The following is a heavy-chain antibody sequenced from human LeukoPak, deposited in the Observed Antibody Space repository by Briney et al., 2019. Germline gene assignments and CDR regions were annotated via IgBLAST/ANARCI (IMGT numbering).Heavy chain of an antibody. Sequence: SEPLSLTCTVSGGPISSFYWSWIRQPPGKGLECIGYIYYSGSTNYNPSLKRRVTISVDTSKNQFSLKLSSVTAADTAVYYCARSRGSGSYWANWFDPWGQGTLVTVSS. V-gene: IGHV4-59*01. CDR1: GGPISSFY. CDR3: ARSRGSGSYWANWFDP. CDR2: IYYSGST. J-gene: IGHJ5*02. D-gene: IGHD3-10*01.